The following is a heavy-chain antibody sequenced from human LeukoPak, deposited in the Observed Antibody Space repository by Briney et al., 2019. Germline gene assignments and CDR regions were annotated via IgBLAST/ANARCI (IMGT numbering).Heavy chain of an antibody. V-gene: IGHV4-4*07. CDR3: ATGAFGGSA. J-gene: IGHJ5*02. CDR2: IYSGGIT. Sequence: SETLSLTCSVSGGSINNHYWGWIRQSAGKGLEWIGRIYSGGITNYNPSLRSRVTMSVDTSKNQFSLRLTSVTAADTAVYYCATGAFGGSAWGQGTLVTVSS. D-gene: IGHD4-23*01. CDR1: GGSINNHY.